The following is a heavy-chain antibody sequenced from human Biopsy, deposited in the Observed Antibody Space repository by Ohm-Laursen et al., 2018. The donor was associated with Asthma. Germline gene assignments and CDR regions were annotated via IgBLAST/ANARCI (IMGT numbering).Heavy chain of an antibody. J-gene: IGHJ4*02. CDR2: THYSGST. Sequence: SETLSLTCTVSGASIRGSGSYWAWIRQAPGKGPEWIGTTHYSGSTFYKPSLRSRVTMSLDTSTNQFSLRLRSVTATDTAVYYCASPVNRAFGGYEWAAVFDYWGQGILVTFSS. D-gene: IGHD5-12*01. CDR1: GASIRGSGSY. CDR3: ASPVNRAFGGYEWAAVFDY. V-gene: IGHV4-39*01.